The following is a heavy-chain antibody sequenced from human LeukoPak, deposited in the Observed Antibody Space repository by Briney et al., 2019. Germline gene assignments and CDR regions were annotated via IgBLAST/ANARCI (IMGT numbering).Heavy chain of an antibody. CDR3: ARDLRGVIAVAGRKLFDI. D-gene: IGHD6-19*01. Sequence: SETLSLTCTVSGGSISSDYWSWSRQSPGKGLEWIGYIYTSGSTNYNPSLKSRVTISVDTSKNQFSLMLSSVTAADTAVYYRARDLRGVIAVAGRKLFDIWGQGTMVTVSS. V-gene: IGHV4-4*08. CDR2: IYTSGST. CDR1: GGSISSDY. J-gene: IGHJ3*02.